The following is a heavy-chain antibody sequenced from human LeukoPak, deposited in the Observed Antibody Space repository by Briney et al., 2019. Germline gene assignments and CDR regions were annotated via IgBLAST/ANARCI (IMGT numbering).Heavy chain of an antibody. Sequence: SETLSLTCTVSGYSISSGYYWGWIRQPPGKGLEWIGSIYHSGSTYYNPSLKSRVTISVDTSKNQFSLKLSSVTAADTAVYYCASLVAGTRGRDYWGQGTLVTVSS. CDR3: ASLVAGTRGRDY. V-gene: IGHV4-38-2*02. CDR2: IYHSGST. CDR1: GYSISSGYY. D-gene: IGHD6-19*01. J-gene: IGHJ4*02.